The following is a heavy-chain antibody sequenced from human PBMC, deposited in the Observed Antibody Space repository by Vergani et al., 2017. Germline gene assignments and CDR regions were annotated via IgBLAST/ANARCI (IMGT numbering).Heavy chain of an antibody. CDR3: AKSVIYSSSPYYFDY. Sequence: EVQLVESGGGLVKPGGSLRLSCAASGFTFSSYSMNWVRQAPGKGLEWVSSISSSSSYIYYADSVKGRFTISRDNAKNSLYLQMNSLRAEDTAVYFCAKSVIYSSSPYYFDYWGQGTLVTVSS. J-gene: IGHJ4*02. D-gene: IGHD6-6*01. V-gene: IGHV3-21*01. CDR2: ISSSSSYI. CDR1: GFTFSSYS.